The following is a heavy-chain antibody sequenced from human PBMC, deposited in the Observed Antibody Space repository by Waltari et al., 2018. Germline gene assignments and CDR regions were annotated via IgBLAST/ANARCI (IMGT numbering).Heavy chain of an antibody. Sequence: QVQLQESGPGLVKPSETLSLTCTVSGGSISNYYWSWIRQYPGKGLEWIGSIYYSGSTNYNPSLKSRVTLSVDTSKNHFSLKLSSVTAADTALYYCARQGHYDFWTGYYLFDYWGQGTLVTVSS. CDR3: ARQGHYDFWTGYYLFDY. V-gene: IGHV4-59*08. CDR1: GGSISNYY. J-gene: IGHJ4*02. D-gene: IGHD3-3*01. CDR2: IYYSGST.